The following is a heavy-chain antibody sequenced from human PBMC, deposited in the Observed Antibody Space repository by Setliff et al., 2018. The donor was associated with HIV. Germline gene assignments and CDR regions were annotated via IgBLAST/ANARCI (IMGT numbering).Heavy chain of an antibody. V-gene: IGHV4-39*07. D-gene: IGHD7-27*01. J-gene: IGHJ6*03. CDR3: ARVSPLTHYYYMDM. Sequence: SETLSLTCTVSGGSISSSSYYWGWIRQPPGKGLEWIGSIYYSGSTYYNPSLKSRVTISVDTSKNQFSLKLSSVTAADTAVYYCARVSPLTHYYYMDMWGKGTTVTVSS. CDR1: GGSISSSSYY. CDR2: IYYSGST.